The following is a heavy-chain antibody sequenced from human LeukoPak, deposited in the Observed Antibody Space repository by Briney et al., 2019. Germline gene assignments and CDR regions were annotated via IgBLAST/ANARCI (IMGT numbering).Heavy chain of an antibody. Sequence: PGGSLRLSCAASGFTFNNAWMSWVRQAPGKGLEWVGRIKSKADGGTIDYAAPVKGRFTISRDDSKNTVYMQMNSLKTEDTAVYYCSYYYDSSGYVDYWGQGTLVTVSS. CDR3: SYYYDSSGYVDY. D-gene: IGHD3-22*01. CDR1: GFTFNNAW. CDR2: IKSKADGGTI. J-gene: IGHJ4*02. V-gene: IGHV3-15*01.